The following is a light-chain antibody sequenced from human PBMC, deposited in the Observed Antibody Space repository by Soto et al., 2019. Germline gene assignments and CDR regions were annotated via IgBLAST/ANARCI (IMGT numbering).Light chain of an antibody. V-gene: IGKV1-12*02. J-gene: IGKJ3*01. CDR2: AAT. Sequence: DIQMTQSPYSVSASGGDRVTITCRASQGISRWLAWYQQKPGKAPKLLIYAATSLQSGVPSRFSGSGSGTDFTLTISSLQPEDFATDYCKQANSFPSFTFGPGTKVDIK. CDR1: QGISRW. CDR3: KQANSFPSFT.